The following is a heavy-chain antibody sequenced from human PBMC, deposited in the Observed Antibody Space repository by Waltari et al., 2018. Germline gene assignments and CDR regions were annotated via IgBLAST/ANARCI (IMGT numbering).Heavy chain of an antibody. Sequence: EVQLVESGGGLVKPGGPLRLSCAASGFTFSSYSMVCLRQAAGKGLGGLSSFSSNSNYIYYADAVKGRFTTSRDNTRNSLYLQMNSLRAEDTALYFCARCGGGSCYQSGAFDIWGQGTTVTVSS. CDR2: FSSNSNYI. CDR3: ARCGGGSCYQSGAFDI. V-gene: IGHV3-21*01. J-gene: IGHJ3*02. CDR1: GFTFSSYS. D-gene: IGHD2-15*01.